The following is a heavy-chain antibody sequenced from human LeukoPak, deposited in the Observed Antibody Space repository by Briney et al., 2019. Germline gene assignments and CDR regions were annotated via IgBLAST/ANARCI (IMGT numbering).Heavy chain of an antibody. CDR3: ARSGRDSSGYYYVSGDY. CDR2: IYPGDSDT. V-gene: IGHV5-51*01. Sequence: PGESLKISCKGSGYSFTSYWIGWVRQMPGKGLEWMGIIYPGDSDTRYSPSFQGQVTISADKSISTAYLQWSSLKASDTAMYYCARSGRDSSGYYYVSGDYWGQGTLVTVSS. CDR1: GYSFTSYW. J-gene: IGHJ4*02. D-gene: IGHD3-22*01.